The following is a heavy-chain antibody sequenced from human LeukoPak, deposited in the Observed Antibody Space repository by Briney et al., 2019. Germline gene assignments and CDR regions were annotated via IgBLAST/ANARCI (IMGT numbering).Heavy chain of an antibody. V-gene: IGHV3-23*01. CDR1: GFTFSSYT. CDR2: ISGSGGST. D-gene: IGHD3-22*01. CDR3: AKPDYYDSSGYLD. Sequence: PGGSLRLSCAASGFTFSSYTMSWVRQAPGKGLEWVSAISGSGGSTYYADSVKGRFTISRDNSKNTLYLQMNSLRAEDTAVYYCAKPDYYDSSGYLDWGQGTLVTVSS. J-gene: IGHJ4*02.